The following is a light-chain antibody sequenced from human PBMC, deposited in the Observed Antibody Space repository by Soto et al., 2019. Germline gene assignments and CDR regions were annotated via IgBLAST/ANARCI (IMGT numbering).Light chain of an antibody. V-gene: IGKV3-20*01. CDR1: QSVSSSY. J-gene: IGKJ3*01. CDR2: GAS. CDR3: QQYGSSPLT. Sequence: EIVLTQSPGTLSLSPGERATLSCRASQSVSSSYLAWYQQKPGQAPRLLIYGASSRATGITDRFSGSGSVTDFTLTISRLEPEDFAVYYCQQYGSSPLTFGPGTKVDIK.